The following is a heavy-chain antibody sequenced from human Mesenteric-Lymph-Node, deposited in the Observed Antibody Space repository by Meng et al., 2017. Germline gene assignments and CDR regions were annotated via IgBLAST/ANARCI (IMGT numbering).Heavy chain of an antibody. CDR2: IKSKTDGGTT. V-gene: IGHV3-15*01. CDR3: TTVPITMIVPPGY. J-gene: IGHJ4*02. CDR1: GFTFSNAW. Sequence: GESLKISCAASGFTFSNAWMSWVRQAPGKGLEWVGRIKSKTDGGTTYYAAPVKGRFTISRDDSKNTLYLQMNSLKTEDTAVYYCTTVPITMIVPPGYWGQGTLVTVSS. D-gene: IGHD3-22*01.